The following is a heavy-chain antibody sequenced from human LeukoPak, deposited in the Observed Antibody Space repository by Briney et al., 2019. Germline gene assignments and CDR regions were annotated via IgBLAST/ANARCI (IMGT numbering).Heavy chain of an antibody. D-gene: IGHD5-12*01. CDR2: IHYFGST. J-gene: IGHJ4*02. V-gene: IGHV4-39*07. CDR3: ARATYLSGYDPHFDY. Sequence: PSETLSLTCIVSGGSINSDNYYWGWVRQPPGKGLEWIGSIHYFGSTSHSPSLRSRVIISIDTSKNQFSLKLSSVTAADTAVYYCARATYLSGYDPHFDYWGQGTLVTVSS. CDR1: GGSINSDNYY.